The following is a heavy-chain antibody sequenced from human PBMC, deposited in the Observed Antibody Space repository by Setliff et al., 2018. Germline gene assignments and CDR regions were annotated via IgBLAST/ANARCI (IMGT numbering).Heavy chain of an antibody. CDR2: ISPYNGNT. CDR3: SRLVRFCTTTPCQRLSGDDY. D-gene: IGHD4-17*01. J-gene: IGHJ4*02. V-gene: IGHV1-18*01. Sequence: ASVKVSCKASGYTFTGYGVSWVRQAPGQGLEWVGWISPYNGNTYYAPKFQGRFIMTADTSTTTAYVELRSLRSDDTAIYYCSRLVRFCTTTPCQRLSGDDYWGQGTLVTVSS. CDR1: GYTFTGYG.